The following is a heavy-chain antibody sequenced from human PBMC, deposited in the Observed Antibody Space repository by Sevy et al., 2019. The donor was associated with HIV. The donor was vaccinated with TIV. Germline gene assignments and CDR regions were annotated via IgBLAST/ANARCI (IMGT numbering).Heavy chain of an antibody. CDR3: ARERIVGATWGGFDY. J-gene: IGHJ4*02. D-gene: IGHD1-26*01. CDR1: GFTVSRNY. V-gene: IGHV3-53*01. Sequence: GGSLRLSCAASGFTVSRNYMNWVRQAPGKGLEWVSVIYSGGSTYYADSVKGRFTISRDNSKNTLYLQMNSLRAEDTAVYYCARERIVGATWGGFDYWGQGTLVTVSS. CDR2: IYSGGST.